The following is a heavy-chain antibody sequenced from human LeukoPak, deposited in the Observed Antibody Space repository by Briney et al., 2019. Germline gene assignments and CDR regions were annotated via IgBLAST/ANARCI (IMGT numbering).Heavy chain of an antibody. CDR2: ISGSGGST. Sequence: PSETLSLTCAVYGGSFSGYYWSWIRQPSGKGLEWVSAISGSGGSTYYADSVKGRFTISRDNSKNTLYLQMNSLRAEDTAVYYCAKLTTKSYYYYYYMDVWGKGTTVTVSS. V-gene: IGHV3-23*01. CDR1: GGSFSGYY. CDR3: AKLTTKSYYYYYYMDV. D-gene: IGHD1-1*01. J-gene: IGHJ6*03.